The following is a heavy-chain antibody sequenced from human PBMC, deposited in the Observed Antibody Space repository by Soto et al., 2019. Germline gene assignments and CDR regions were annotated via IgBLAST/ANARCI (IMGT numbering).Heavy chain of an antibody. CDR3: ANGRRVGRYFDY. V-gene: IGHV3-9*01. CDR2: ISWNSGSI. CDR1: GFTFDDYA. Sequence: EVQLVESGGGLVQPGRSLRLSCAASGFTFDDYAMHWVRQAPGKGLEWVSGISWNSGSIGYADSVKGRFTISRDNAKNSLYLQMNSLRAEDTALYYCANGRRVGRYFDYWGQGTLVTVSS. J-gene: IGHJ4*02.